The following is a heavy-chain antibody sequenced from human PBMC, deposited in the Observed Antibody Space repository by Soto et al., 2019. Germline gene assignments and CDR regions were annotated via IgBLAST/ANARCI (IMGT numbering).Heavy chain of an antibody. CDR1: GGSISSSSYY. Sequence: SETLSLTCTVSGGSISSSSYYWGWIRQPPGKGLEWIGSIYYSGSTYYNPSLKSRVTISVDTSKNQFSLKLSSVTAADTAVYYCARHVDHPGSNNWFDPWGQGTLVTVSS. CDR3: ARHVDHPGSNNWFDP. J-gene: IGHJ5*02. D-gene: IGHD3-10*01. CDR2: IYYSGST. V-gene: IGHV4-39*01.